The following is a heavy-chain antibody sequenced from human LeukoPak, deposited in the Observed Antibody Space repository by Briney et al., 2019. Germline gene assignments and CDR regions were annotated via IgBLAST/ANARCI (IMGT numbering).Heavy chain of an antibody. V-gene: IGHV1-69*02. CDR3: ARGHYYVDP. CDR2: IIPILGIA. CDR1: GGTFSSYT. J-gene: IGHJ5*02. D-gene: IGHD1-26*01. Sequence: GASVKVSCKXSGGTFSSYTISWVRQAPGQGLEWMGRIIPILGIANYSQKFQGRVTITADKSTSTAYMELSSLRAEDTAVYYCARGHYYVDPWGQGTLVTVSS.